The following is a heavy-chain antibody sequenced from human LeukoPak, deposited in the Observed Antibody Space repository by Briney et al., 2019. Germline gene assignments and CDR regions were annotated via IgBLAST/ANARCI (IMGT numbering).Heavy chain of an antibody. J-gene: IGHJ4*02. CDR1: GFTFSTYG. CDR3: AKSGPYYYDY. CDR2: FGGSGASV. V-gene: IGHV3-23*01. D-gene: IGHD3-10*01. Sequence: GGSLRLSCAASGFTFSTYGMSWVRQAPGKGLEWVSTFGGSGASVYYADSVKGRFTVSRDNSMNTLYLQMNSLRVEDTAVYYCAKSGPYYYDYWGQGTLVTVSS.